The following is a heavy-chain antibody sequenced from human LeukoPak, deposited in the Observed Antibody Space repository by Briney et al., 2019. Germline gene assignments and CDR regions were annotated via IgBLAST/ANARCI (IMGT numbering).Heavy chain of an antibody. J-gene: IGHJ4*02. CDR3: AKDGTDYGDYGFDY. D-gene: IGHD4-17*01. V-gene: IGHV3-23*01. CDR2: ISGSGGRT. Sequence: GGSLRLSCAGSGSTFSSYAMSWVRQAPGKGLEWVSAISGSGGRTYYADAVKGRFTISRDNSKNTLYLQMNSLRAEDTAVYYCAKDGTDYGDYGFDYWGQGTLVTVSS. CDR1: GSTFSSYA.